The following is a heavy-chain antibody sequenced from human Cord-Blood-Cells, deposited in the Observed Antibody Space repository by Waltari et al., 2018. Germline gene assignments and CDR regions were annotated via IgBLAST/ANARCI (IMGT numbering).Heavy chain of an antibody. CDR1: GYTFTGYY. V-gene: IGHV1-2*04. CDR3: ARDYYDSSGYYDY. J-gene: IGHJ4*02. Sequence: QVQLVQSGSEVKKPGASGKFSGKVSGYTFTGYYIHWVRQAPGQGLEWMGWINPNSGGTNYAQKFQGWVTMTRDTSISTAYMELSRLRSDDTAVYYCARDYYDSSGYYDYWGQGTLVTVSS. CDR2: INPNSGGT. D-gene: IGHD3-22*01.